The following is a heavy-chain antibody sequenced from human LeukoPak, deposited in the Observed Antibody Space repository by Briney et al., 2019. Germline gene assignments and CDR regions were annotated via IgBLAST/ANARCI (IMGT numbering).Heavy chain of an antibody. J-gene: IGHJ5*02. CDR2: IYASGST. CDR1: GGSISSYY. Sequence: SETLSLTCTVSGGSISSYYWSWIRQPPGKGLEWIGYIYASGSTNYNPSLKSRVTISVDTSKNQFSLKLSSVTAADTAVYYCARRLAVALFDPSGQGTLVTVSS. D-gene: IGHD6-19*01. CDR3: ARRLAVALFDP. V-gene: IGHV4-4*09.